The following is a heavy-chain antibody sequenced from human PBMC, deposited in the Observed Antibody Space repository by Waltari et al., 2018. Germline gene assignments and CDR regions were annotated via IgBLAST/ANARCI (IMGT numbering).Heavy chain of an antibody. Sequence: EVQLVEYGGGLVQPGGSLRLPCSGSGFTFTNHWMSWVRQAPGKGPEWVASIKQDGSEKYYVDSMKGRFTISRDNAKNSLSLQMDSLRAEDTAVYFCARGVTTVEYWGQGTLVTVSS. J-gene: IGHJ4*02. CDR1: GFTFTNHW. D-gene: IGHD2-21*02. CDR2: IKQDGSEK. CDR3: ARGVTTVEY. V-gene: IGHV3-7*04.